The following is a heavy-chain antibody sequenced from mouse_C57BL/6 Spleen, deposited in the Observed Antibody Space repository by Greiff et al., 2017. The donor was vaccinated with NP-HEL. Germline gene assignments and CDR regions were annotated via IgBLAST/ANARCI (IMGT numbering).Heavy chain of an antibody. CDR1: GFNIKDDY. CDR3: TKPTTVGAMDY. D-gene: IGHD1-1*01. J-gene: IGHJ4*01. Sequence: EVQLQESGAELVRPGASVKLSCTASGFNIKDDYMHWVKQRPEQGLEWIGWIDPENGDTEYASKFQGKATITADTSSNTAYLQLSSLTSEDTAVYYCTKPTTVGAMDYWGQGTSVTVSS. V-gene: IGHV14-4*01. CDR2: IDPENGDT.